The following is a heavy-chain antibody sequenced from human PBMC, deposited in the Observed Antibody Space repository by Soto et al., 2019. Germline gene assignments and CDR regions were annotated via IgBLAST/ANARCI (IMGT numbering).Heavy chain of an antibody. CDR3: AKDAGYSSTWPDY. CDR2: ISASGGAT. V-gene: IGHV3-23*01. Sequence: GFLRLSCVASGFTFTSFAMSWVRQTPGEGLHWASVISASGGATYYADSVKGRFTISRDNSKNTLYLQMNSLRAEDTAVYYCAKDAGYSSTWPDYWGQGTLVTVSS. CDR1: GFTFTSFA. D-gene: IGHD6-13*01. J-gene: IGHJ4*02.